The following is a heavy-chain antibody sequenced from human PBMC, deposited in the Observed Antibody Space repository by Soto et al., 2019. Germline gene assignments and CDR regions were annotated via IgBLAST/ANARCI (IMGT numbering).Heavy chain of an antibody. CDR1: GYTFTSYA. CDR3: ARGYGGYFHWFDP. J-gene: IGHJ5*02. D-gene: IGHD5-12*01. Sequence: QVQLVQSGAEVKKPGASVKVSCKASGYTFTSYAMHWVRQAPGQRLEWMGWINAGNGNTKYSQKFQGRVTITRDTSASTAYMELSSLSSEDTAVYYCARGYGGYFHWFDPWGQGTLVTVSS. CDR2: INAGNGNT. V-gene: IGHV1-3*01.